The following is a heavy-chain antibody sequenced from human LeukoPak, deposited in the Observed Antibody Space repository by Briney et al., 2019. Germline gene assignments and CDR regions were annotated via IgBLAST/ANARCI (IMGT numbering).Heavy chain of an antibody. V-gene: IGHV4-4*07. CDR2: SYSIGTT. CDR3: ARDPSRDGYTLGAFDI. CDR1: GDSISNRY. D-gene: IGHD5-24*01. J-gene: IGHJ3*02. Sequence: SETLSLTCTVSGDSISNRYWSGIRLPAGRGLEWIGRSYSIGTTKYNPSLKTRLALSVDTSKNQFSLTLSSVTAADTAVYSCARDPSRDGYTLGAFDIWGQGTMVTVSP.